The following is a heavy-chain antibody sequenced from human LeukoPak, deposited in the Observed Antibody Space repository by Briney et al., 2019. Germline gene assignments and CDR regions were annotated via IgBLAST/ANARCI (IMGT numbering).Heavy chain of an antibody. CDR2: IDPSDAYT. D-gene: IGHD6-13*01. CDR1: GYSFTSYW. J-gene: IGHJ4*02. Sequence: GESLRISCKGSGYSFTSYWISWVRQTPGKGLEWMGRIDPSDAYTNYSPSFQGHVTISSDKSIKTAYLQWSSLKASDTAMYYCARHEGYSSSAEVYWGQGTLVTVSS. CDR3: ARHEGYSSSAEVY. V-gene: IGHV5-10-1*01.